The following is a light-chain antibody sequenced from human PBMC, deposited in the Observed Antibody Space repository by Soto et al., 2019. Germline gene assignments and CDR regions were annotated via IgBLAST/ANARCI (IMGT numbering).Light chain of an antibody. CDR3: SSYSTSNTRQIV. CDR2: DVS. Sequence: QSALTQPASVSGSPGQSITISFTGTSSDVGGYNYVSWYQHHPGKAPKLMIYDVSNRPSGVSNRFPGSKSGNTASLTISGLQPEDEADYYCSSYSTSNTRQIVFGTGTKVTV. CDR1: SSDVGGYNY. V-gene: IGLV2-14*03. J-gene: IGLJ1*01.